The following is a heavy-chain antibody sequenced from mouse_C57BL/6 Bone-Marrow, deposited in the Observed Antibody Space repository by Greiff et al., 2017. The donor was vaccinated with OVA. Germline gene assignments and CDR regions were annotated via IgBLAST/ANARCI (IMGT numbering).Heavy chain of an antibody. CDR1: GYTFTSYW. CDR2: IYPGSGST. CDR3: ARSGVPWDWYFDV. V-gene: IGHV1-55*01. Sequence: QVQLQQPGAELVKPGASVKMSCTASGYTFTSYWLTWVKPRPGQGLEWIGDIYPGSGSTNYNEKFKSKATLTVDTSSSTAYMQLSSRTSEDSAVYYCARSGVPWDWYFDVWGTGTTVTVSS. J-gene: IGHJ1*03. D-gene: IGHD3-1*01.